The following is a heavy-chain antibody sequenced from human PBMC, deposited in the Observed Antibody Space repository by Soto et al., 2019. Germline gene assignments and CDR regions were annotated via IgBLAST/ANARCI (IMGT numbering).Heavy chain of an antibody. D-gene: IGHD5-18*01. V-gene: IGHV4-59*01. J-gene: IGHJ6*02. Sequence: QVQLQQSGPGLVKPSETLSLTCSVSGGSIRSYYRSWIRQSPEKGLEWIGYFYHSGNSNYNPSLKSRVTISVDTSKNQLSLSLRSVTAADTAVYFCARISSVDPYGYVNGGLDVWGQGTTVTVSS. CDR2: FYHSGNS. CDR3: ARISSVDPYGYVNGGLDV. CDR1: GGSIRSYY.